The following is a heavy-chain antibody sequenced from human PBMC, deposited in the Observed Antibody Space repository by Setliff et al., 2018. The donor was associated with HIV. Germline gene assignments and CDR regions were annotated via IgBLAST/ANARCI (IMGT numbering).Heavy chain of an antibody. J-gene: IGHJ3*01. CDR1: GYTFTDFG. V-gene: IGHV1-18*04. D-gene: IGHD4-4*01. CDR3: ARSGESFTTHFDA. CDR2: ISNNNDNT. Sequence: ASVKVSCKASGYTFTDFGLSWVRQAPGQGLEWMGWISNNNDNTDYAQDLQGRGTLTTDTATATAYLELRSLRSDDTAVYYCARSGESFTTHFDAWGQGTMVTVSS.